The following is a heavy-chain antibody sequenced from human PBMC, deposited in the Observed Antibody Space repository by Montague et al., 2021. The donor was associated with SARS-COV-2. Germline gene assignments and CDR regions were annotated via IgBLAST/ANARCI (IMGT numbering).Heavy chain of an antibody. CDR1: GGSINNYY. D-gene: IGHD4-23*01. CDR3: ARGGGWKRHFDY. CDR2: IYYTGST. J-gene: IGHJ4*02. V-gene: IGHV4-59*01. Sequence: SETLSLTCNVSGGSINNYYWSWIRQSPGRGLEWIGDIYYTGSTTRXPSLDSRVTISLDTSRDLVSLELRSLTAADTAVYYCARGGGWKRHFDYWGQGTLVAVSS.